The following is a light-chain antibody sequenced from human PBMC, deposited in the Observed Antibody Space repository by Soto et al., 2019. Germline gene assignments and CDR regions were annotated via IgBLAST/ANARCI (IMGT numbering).Light chain of an antibody. Sequence: QSALTQPASVSGSPGQSITISCTGTSSDIGAFTFVSWYQQHPGKVPKLMIFDVNRRPSGVSDRFSGSKSGNTASLTISGLQAEDEGDYYCSSYTSSSPHVFGSGTKDTVL. CDR3: SSYTSSSPHV. CDR2: DVN. CDR1: SSDIGAFTF. J-gene: IGLJ1*01. V-gene: IGLV2-14*03.